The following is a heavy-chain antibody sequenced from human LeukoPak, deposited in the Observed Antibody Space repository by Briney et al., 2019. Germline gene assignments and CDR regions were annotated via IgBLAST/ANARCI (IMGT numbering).Heavy chain of an antibody. CDR1: GGSISSYY. CDR2: IYYSGST. V-gene: IGHV4-59*01. D-gene: IGHD4-11*01. Sequence: SETLSLTCTVSGGSISSYYWSWIQQPPGKGLEWIGYIYYSGSTNYNPSLKSRVTISVDTSKNQFSLKLSSVTAADTAVYYCARGTTQHQIDYWGQGTLVTVSS. J-gene: IGHJ4*02. CDR3: ARGTTQHQIDY.